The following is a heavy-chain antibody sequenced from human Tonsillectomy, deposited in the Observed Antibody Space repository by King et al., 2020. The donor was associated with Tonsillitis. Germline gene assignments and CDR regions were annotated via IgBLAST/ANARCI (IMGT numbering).Heavy chain of an antibody. CDR2: IDCNSGST. CDR1: GYTFTHYH. Sequence: VQLVESGTEVKVPGASVTVSCKASGYTFTHYHIHWIRQAPGQGLECMGWIDCNSGSTKYAQNLQGRVTLTRDTSTNTAYMDLRSLRSDDTAIYYCSRETWVYGSWGQGTLVTVSS. J-gene: IGHJ5*02. CDR3: SRETWVYGS. V-gene: IGHV1-2*02. D-gene: IGHD5-24*01.